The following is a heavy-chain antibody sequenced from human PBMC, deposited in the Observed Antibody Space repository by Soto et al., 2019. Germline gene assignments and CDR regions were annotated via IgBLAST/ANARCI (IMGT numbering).Heavy chain of an antibody. V-gene: IGHV3-23*01. Sequence: PSCSPELARAACGVTFCIFAMGGVRKATGKGLEWVSAISGSGDTTYYADSVKGRFTISRDISKNTLYLQMSTLRAEDTALYYCAKSYSRNWYDFSAFWGQGTLVTV. CDR2: ISGSGDTT. CDR1: GVTFCIFA. D-gene: IGHD6-13*01. CDR3: AKSYSRNWYDFSAF. J-gene: IGHJ1*01.